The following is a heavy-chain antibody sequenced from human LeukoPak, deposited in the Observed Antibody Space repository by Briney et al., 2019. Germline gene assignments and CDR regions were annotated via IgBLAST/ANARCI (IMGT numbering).Heavy chain of an antibody. D-gene: IGHD3-10*01. CDR3: AGHYYGSGTYTQDAFDV. Sequence: SETLSLTCTVSGGSLSSYYWSWIRQPPGKGLEWIGYIYHSGSTNYNPSLKSRVTISVDTSKNQFSLKLSSVTAADTAVYYCAGHYYGSGTYTQDAFDVWGQGTMVTVSS. V-gene: IGHV4-59*08. CDR1: GGSLSSYY. CDR2: IYHSGST. J-gene: IGHJ3*01.